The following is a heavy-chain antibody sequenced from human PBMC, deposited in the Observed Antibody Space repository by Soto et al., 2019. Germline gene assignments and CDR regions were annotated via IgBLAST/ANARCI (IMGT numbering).Heavy chain of an antibody. Sequence: SETLSLTCTVSGGSISSYYWSWIRQPPGKGLEWIGYIYYSGSTNYNPSLKSRVTISVDTSKNQFSLKLSSVTAADTAVYYCARDIGSGWYRNAFDIRGQGTMVTVSS. D-gene: IGHD6-19*01. J-gene: IGHJ3*02. CDR1: GGSISSYY. V-gene: IGHV4-59*01. CDR3: ARDIGSGWYRNAFDI. CDR2: IYYSGST.